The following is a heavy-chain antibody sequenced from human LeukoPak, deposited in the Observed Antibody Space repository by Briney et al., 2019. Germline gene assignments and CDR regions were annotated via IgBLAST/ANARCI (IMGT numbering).Heavy chain of an antibody. D-gene: IGHD6-13*01. CDR3: AKQYGGYFEY. V-gene: IGHV3-48*03. CDR2: ISYTGSTT. CDR1: GFTFSSYE. Sequence: GGSLRLSCAASGFTFSSYEMNWVRQAPGKGLEWVSYISYTGSTTYQPDSVKGRFTISRDNSKNTLYLQMDSLRPEDTAVYYCAKQYGGYFEYWGQGTLVSVSS. J-gene: IGHJ4*02.